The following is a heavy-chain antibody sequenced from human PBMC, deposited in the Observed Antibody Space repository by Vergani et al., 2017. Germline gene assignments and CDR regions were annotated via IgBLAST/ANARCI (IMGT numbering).Heavy chain of an antibody. CDR1: GGEIRTSAGG. D-gene: IGHD3-16*01. Sequence: TCTLAGGEIRTSAGGWGGKPQPPGKALEWLYLSYWDDEKRYSPSLKSRLTITKDTSKNQVVLTMTNMDPVDTATYYCAHSGNDYVWGTEFDYWGQGTLVTVSS. V-gene: IGHV2-5*02. CDR3: AHSGNDYVWGTEFDY. CDR2: SYWDDEK. J-gene: IGHJ4*02.